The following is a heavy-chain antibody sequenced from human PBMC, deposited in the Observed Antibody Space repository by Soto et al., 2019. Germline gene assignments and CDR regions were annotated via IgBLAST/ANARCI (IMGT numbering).Heavy chain of an antibody. CDR2: ISGSGGST. D-gene: IGHD6-13*01. CDR3: AKDQGSSWYEIDY. Sequence: EVQLLESGGGLVQPGGSLRLSCAASGFTFSNSAVTWVRQAPGKGLEWVSTISGSGGSTYYADSVKGRFTISRDNSKNTLYLQMNSRRAEDTAVYYCAKDQGSSWYEIDYWGQGTLVTVSS. V-gene: IGHV3-23*01. J-gene: IGHJ4*02. CDR1: GFTFSNSA.